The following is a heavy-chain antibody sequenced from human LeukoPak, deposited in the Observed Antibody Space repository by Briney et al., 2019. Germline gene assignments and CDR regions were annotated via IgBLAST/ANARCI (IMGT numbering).Heavy chain of an antibody. J-gene: IGHJ4*02. Sequence: GGSLRLSCAASGFTFSNAWMSWVRQAPGKGLEWVGRIKSKTDGGTTDYAAPVKGRFTISRDNSKNTLYLQMNSLRAEDTAVYYCARGGDDYGDYLFDYWGQGTPVTVSS. CDR2: IKSKTDGGTT. D-gene: IGHD4-17*01. CDR1: GFTFSNAW. CDR3: ARGGDDYGDYLFDY. V-gene: IGHV3-15*01.